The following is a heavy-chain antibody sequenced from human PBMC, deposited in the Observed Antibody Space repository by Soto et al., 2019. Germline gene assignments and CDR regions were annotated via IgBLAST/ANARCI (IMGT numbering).Heavy chain of an antibody. Sequence: GESLKISWKVSGYSFASQWSSWVRQVPGKGQEWMGRIDLSESYTTYNPSFQGHVTFSADKSITTAYLQWRSLEASDTAIYYCATQGLTTYYFGYWGQGTLVTVSS. CDR3: ATQGLTTYYFGY. V-gene: IGHV5-10-1*01. CDR2: IDLSESYT. CDR1: GYSFASQW. D-gene: IGHD3-16*01. J-gene: IGHJ4*02.